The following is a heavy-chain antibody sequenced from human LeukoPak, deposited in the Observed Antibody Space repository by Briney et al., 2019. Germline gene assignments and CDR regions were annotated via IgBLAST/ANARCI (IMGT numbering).Heavy chain of an antibody. Sequence: PGRSLRLSCAASGFTFSSYAIHWVRQAPGKGLEWVAVISYDGSNKYYADSVKGRFTISRDNSKNTLYLQMNRLRAEDTAVYYCARGGVTTNWFDPWGQGTLVTVSS. CDR1: GFTFSSYA. CDR2: ISYDGSNK. CDR3: ARGGVTTNWFDP. V-gene: IGHV3-30*01. J-gene: IGHJ5*02. D-gene: IGHD4-11*01.